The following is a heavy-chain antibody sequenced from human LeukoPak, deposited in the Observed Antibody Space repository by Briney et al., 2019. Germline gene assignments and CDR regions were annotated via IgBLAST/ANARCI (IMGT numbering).Heavy chain of an antibody. V-gene: IGHV3-23*01. CDR2: ISGSGGST. CDR3: AKDGGAGEGYFDY. J-gene: IGHJ4*02. CDR1: GFTFSSYA. D-gene: IGHD3-16*01. Sequence: GGSLRLSCAASGFTFSSYAMSWVHQAPGKGLEWVSAISGSGGSTYYADSVKGRFTISRDNSKNTLYLQMNSLRAEDTAVYYCAKDGGAGEGYFDYWGQGTLVTVSS.